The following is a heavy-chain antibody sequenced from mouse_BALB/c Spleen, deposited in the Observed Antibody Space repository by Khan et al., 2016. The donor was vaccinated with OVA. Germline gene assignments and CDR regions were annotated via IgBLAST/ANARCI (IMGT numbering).Heavy chain of an antibody. J-gene: IGHJ3*01. Sequence: EVQLVESGGDLVKPGGSLKLSCAASGFTFSNYGMSWVRQTPDKRLEWVATISSDGTYTYYPDSVKGRFTISRNNAKNTLYLQMSSLKSEDTAMYYCTSHLTGSFAYWGQGTRVTVSA. V-gene: IGHV5-6*01. D-gene: IGHD4-1*01. CDR3: TSHLTGSFAY. CDR1: GFTFSNYG. CDR2: ISSDGTYT.